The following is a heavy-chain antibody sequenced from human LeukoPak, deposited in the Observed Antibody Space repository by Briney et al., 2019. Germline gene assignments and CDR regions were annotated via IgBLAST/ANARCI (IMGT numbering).Heavy chain of an antibody. D-gene: IGHD3-10*01. CDR1: GGSISSYY. J-gene: IGHJ4*02. CDR2: MYYSGST. CDR3: ARRPYYGSSQGFDY. V-gene: IGHV4-59*01. Sequence: SETLSLTCTVSGGSISSYYWSWIRQPPGKGLEWIGYMYYSGSTNYNPSLKSRVTISVDMSKNQVSLKLSSVTAADTAVYYCARRPYYGSSQGFDYWGQGTLVTVSS.